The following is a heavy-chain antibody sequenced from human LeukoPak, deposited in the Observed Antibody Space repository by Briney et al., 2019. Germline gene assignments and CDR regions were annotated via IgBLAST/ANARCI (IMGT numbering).Heavy chain of an antibody. CDR1: GFTFSSYA. CDR3: AKSPRGSRIDY. V-gene: IGHV3-23*01. Sequence: GGSLRLSCAASGFTFSSYAMTWVRQAPGKGLEWVSTISSSGGTTYYADSVKGRFTISRDNSKNTLYLQMNSLRAGDTALYYCAKSPRGSRIDYWGQGTLVTVSS. D-gene: IGHD3-10*01. J-gene: IGHJ4*02. CDR2: ISSSGGTT.